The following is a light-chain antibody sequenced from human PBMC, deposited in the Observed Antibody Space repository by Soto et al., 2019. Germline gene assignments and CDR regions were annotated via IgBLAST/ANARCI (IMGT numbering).Light chain of an antibody. Sequence: QSVLTQPASVSASPGQSITISCTGTSSDVGGYDYVSWYQQHPGKAPKLMIYEVSNRPPGVSNRFSGSKSGNTASLTISGLQAEDEADYYCSSYTTSSTRVFGGGTKLTVL. CDR2: EVS. CDR1: SSDVGGYDY. CDR3: SSYTTSSTRV. J-gene: IGLJ3*02. V-gene: IGLV2-14*01.